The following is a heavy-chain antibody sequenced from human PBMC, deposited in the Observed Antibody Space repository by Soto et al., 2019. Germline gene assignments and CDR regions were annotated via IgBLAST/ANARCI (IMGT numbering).Heavy chain of an antibody. D-gene: IGHD3-3*01. V-gene: IGHV4-39*01. CDR3: ARSSIKPQVFMYPFDS. Sequence: SDTMSLNCIGCGDAVVRGSHYRAYIRQPPGKGLESIANIYYDGNTYYNPSLKGRVTISLDTSKNQFSLRLNSVTAADTAVYYCARSSIKPQVFMYPFDSWSQGTLVT. CDR2: IYYDGNT. CDR1: GDAVVRGSHY. J-gene: IGHJ4*02.